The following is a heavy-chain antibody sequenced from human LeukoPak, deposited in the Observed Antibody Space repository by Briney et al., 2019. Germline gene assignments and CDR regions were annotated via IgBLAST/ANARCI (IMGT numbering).Heavy chain of an antibody. D-gene: IGHD5-18*01. CDR3: ARDLGIQLWSTPHQFDY. J-gene: IGHJ4*02. Sequence: SVKVSCKASGFTFTSSAVQWVRQARGQRLEWIGWIVVGSGNTNYAQKFQERVTITRDMSTSTAYMELRSLRSDDTAVYYCARDLGIQLWSTPHQFDYWGQGTLVTVSS. V-gene: IGHV1-58*01. CDR1: GFTFTSSA. CDR2: IVVGSGNT.